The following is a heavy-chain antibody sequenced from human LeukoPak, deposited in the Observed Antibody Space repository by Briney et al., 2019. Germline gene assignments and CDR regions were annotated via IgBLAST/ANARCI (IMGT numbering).Heavy chain of an antibody. CDR2: INPNSGGT. CDR1: GYTFTGYY. CDR3: ARESAYGDFHFDY. D-gene: IGHD4-17*01. J-gene: IGHJ4*02. Sequence: ASVKVSCKASGYTFTGYYMHWVRQAPGQGLEWMGWINPNSGGTNYAQKFQGRVTMTRDTSISTAYMELSRLRSDDTAVYYCARESAYGDFHFDYWGQGTLVTVSS. V-gene: IGHV1-2*02.